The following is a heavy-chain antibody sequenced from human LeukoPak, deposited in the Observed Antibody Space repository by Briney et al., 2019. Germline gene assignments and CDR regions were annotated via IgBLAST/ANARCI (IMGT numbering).Heavy chain of an antibody. J-gene: IGHJ4*02. CDR3: ARDRLLGDGYNNYFDY. V-gene: IGHV1-46*01. Sequence: ASVQVSCKSSGYTFTNYYIHWVRQAPGQGLEWMGVINPSGGTTSYAQKFLGRVTMNRDTSTSTVYMELSSLRSEDTAVYYCARDRLLGDGYNNYFDYWGQGTLVTVSS. CDR1: GYTFTNYY. CDR2: INPSGGTT. D-gene: IGHD5-24*01.